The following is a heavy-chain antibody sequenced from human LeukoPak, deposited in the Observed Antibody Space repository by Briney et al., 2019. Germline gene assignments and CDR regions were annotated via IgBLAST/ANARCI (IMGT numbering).Heavy chain of an antibody. CDR2: INPSGGTT. V-gene: IGHV1-46*01. J-gene: IGHJ5*02. CDR3: ARGVYYYDSSGYYYPGADP. Sequence: GASVKVSCKASGYTFTNYYVHWVRQAPGQGLEWMGLINPSGGTTNCAQKFQGRVTMTRDMSTTTVYMHLSSLRSEDTAVYYCARGVYYYDSSGYYYPGADPWGQGTLVTVSS. D-gene: IGHD3-22*01. CDR1: GYTFTNYY.